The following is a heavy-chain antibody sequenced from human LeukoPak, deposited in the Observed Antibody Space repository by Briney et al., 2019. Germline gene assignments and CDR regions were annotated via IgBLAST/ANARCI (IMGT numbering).Heavy chain of an antibody. J-gene: IGHJ4*02. Sequence: PGGSLRLSCAASGFTFSSYGMSWVRQAPGKGLEWVSDISGSGGSTYYADSVKGRFTISRDNSKYTLYLQMNSLRAEDTAVYYCAKGDYSSGFDYWGQGTLVTVSS. CDR2: ISGSGGST. CDR1: GFTFSSYG. V-gene: IGHV3-23*01. CDR3: AKGDYSSGFDY. D-gene: IGHD3-10*01.